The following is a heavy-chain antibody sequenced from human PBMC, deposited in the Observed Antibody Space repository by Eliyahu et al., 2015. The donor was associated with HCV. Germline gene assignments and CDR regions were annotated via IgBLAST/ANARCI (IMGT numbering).Heavy chain of an antibody. V-gene: IGHV3-23*04. CDR1: GFPFSSYA. CDR3: AKDVSALEEYGSGSYDY. D-gene: IGHD3-10*01. J-gene: IGHJ4*02. CDR2: ISGSGGST. Sequence: EVQLVESGGGLVQPGGSLRLSCAASGFPFSSYAMSWVRQAPGKGLEWVSAISGSGGSTYYADSVKGRFTISRDNSKNTLYLQMNSLRAEDTAVYYCAKDVSALEEYGSGSYDYWGQGTLVTVSS.